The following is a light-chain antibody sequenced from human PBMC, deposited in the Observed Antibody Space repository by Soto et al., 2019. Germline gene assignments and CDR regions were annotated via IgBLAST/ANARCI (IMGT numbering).Light chain of an antibody. V-gene: IGLV1-47*01. CDR3: ATWDDSLGRRVL. CDR2: KDS. Sequence: QSVLTQPPSASGTPGQRVTISCSGSSSNIGSNSVNWYQLLPGTAPKLLIYKDSQRPSGVPDRFSGSKSGTSASLAIGGLRSEDEGSYYCATWDDSLGRRVLFGGGTKLTVL. CDR1: SSNIGSNS. J-gene: IGLJ3*02.